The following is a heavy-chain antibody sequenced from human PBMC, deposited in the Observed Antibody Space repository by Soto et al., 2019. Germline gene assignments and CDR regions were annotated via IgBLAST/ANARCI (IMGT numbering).Heavy chain of an antibody. CDR1: GGPFSSYA. CDR2: IIPIFGTA. J-gene: IGHJ4*02. V-gene: IGHV1-69*06. CDR3: ARNQRGYYYDSSGGFPFDY. D-gene: IGHD3-22*01. Sequence: SVKVCFKASGGPFSSYAMSLVRQAPGQGVEWMGGIIPIFGTANYAQKFQGRVTITADKSTSTAYMELSSLRSEDTALYYCARNQRGYYYDSSGGFPFDYWGQGTLVTVSS.